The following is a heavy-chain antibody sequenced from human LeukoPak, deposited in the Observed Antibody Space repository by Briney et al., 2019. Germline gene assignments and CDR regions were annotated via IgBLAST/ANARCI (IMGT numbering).Heavy chain of an antibody. CDR2: INHSGST. V-gene: IGHV4-34*01. D-gene: IGHD2-15*01. J-gene: IGHJ6*03. CDR3: ARVRCSGGRCREPRWYYYYMDV. Sequence: SSETLSLTCAVYGGSFSGYYWSWIRQPPGKGLEWIGEINHSGSTNYNPSLKSRVTISVDTSKNQFSLKLSSVTAADTAVYYCARVRCSGGRCREPRWYYYYMDVWGKGTTVTVSS. CDR1: GGSFSGYY.